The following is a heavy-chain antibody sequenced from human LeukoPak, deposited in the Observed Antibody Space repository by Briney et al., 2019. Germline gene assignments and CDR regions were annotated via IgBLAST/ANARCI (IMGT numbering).Heavy chain of an antibody. CDR1: GYTFTSYG. D-gene: IGHD3-16*02. J-gene: IGHJ4*02. CDR2: ISAYNGNT. Sequence: ASVKVSCKASGYTFTSYGISWVRQAPGQGLEWMGWISAYNGNTNYAQKLQGRVTMTTDTSTSTAYMEPRSLRSDDTAVYYCARDRVTYDYVWGSYRFGYFDYWGQGTLVTVSS. CDR3: ARDRVTYDYVWGSYRFGYFDY. V-gene: IGHV1-18*01.